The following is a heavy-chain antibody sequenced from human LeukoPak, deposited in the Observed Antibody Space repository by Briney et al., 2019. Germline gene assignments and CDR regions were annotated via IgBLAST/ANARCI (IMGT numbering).Heavy chain of an antibody. CDR2: IYPGDSDP. CDR1: GYRFATYW. V-gene: IGHV5-51*01. D-gene: IGHD6-19*01. J-gene: IGHJ4*02. CDR3: ARSSGYASGWYFDY. Sequence: GESLKIPCKGSGYRFATYWIAWVRQMPGKGLEWMGIIYPGDSDPRYSPSFQGQVTISADKSISTAYLQWSSLKASDTAMYFCARSSGYASGWYFDYWGQGTLVTVSS.